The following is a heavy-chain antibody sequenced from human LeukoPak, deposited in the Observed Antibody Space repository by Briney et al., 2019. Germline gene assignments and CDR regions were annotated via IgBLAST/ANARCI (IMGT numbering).Heavy chain of an antibody. Sequence: GGSLRLSCAASGFTFSSYAMSWVRQAPGKGLEWVSAISGSGGSTYYADSVKGRFTISRDNSKNTLYLQMNSLRAEDTAVYYCAKNFSVFWSGYSPFDYWGQGTLVTVSS. CDR1: GFTFSSYA. CDR2: ISGSGGST. D-gene: IGHD3-3*01. J-gene: IGHJ4*02. V-gene: IGHV3-23*01. CDR3: AKNFSVFWSGYSPFDY.